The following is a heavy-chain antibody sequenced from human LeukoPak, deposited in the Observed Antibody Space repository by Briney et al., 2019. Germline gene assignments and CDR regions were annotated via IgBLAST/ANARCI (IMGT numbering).Heavy chain of an antibody. Sequence: PSETLSLTCAVSGDSVGSSASGNSRWNWVRQPPGKTLEWIGEIYRSGGTHSNPSLRRRVTMSLDRSKNQLTLNVRSVTAADTAVYYCVRDLDDGNYALAFWGRGTLVTVSS. CDR3: VRDLDDGNYALAF. CDR2: IYRSGGT. V-gene: IGHV4-4*02. CDR1: GDSVGSSASGNS. J-gene: IGHJ4*02. D-gene: IGHD4-17*01.